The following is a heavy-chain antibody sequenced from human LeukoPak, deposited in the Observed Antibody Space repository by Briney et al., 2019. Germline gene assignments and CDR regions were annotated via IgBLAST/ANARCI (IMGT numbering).Heavy chain of an antibody. Sequence: SETLSLTCAVSGYSISSGYYWGWIRQPPGKGLEWIGSIFHSGSTYYNPSLKSRVNMSVDTSKNQISLKLSSVTASDTAVYYCARASGSYGSGSYYYYGMDVWGKGTTVTVSS. V-gene: IGHV4-38-2*01. CDR2: IFHSGST. J-gene: IGHJ6*04. CDR1: GYSISSGYY. D-gene: IGHD3-10*01. CDR3: ARASGSYGSGSYYYYGMDV.